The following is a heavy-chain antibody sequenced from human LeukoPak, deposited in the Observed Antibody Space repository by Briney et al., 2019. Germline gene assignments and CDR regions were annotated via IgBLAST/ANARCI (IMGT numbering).Heavy chain of an antibody. Sequence: SETLSLTCTVSGGSISSSSYYWGWIRQPPGKGLEWIEEINHSGSTNYNPSLKSRVTISVDTSKNQFSLKLSSVTAADTAVYYCARTGPTYYYDSSGHDAFDIWGQGTMVTVSS. CDR3: ARTGPTYYYDSSGHDAFDI. CDR1: GGSISSSSYY. V-gene: IGHV4-39*07. J-gene: IGHJ3*02. D-gene: IGHD3-22*01. CDR2: INHSGST.